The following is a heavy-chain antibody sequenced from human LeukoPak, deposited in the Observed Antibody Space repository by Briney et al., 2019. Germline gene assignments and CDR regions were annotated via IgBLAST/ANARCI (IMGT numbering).Heavy chain of an antibody. CDR3: ARDSGDYGDFQAGYFQH. CDR1: GFTFSSYS. V-gene: IGHV3-21*01. J-gene: IGHJ1*01. D-gene: IGHD4-17*01. CDR2: ISSSSSYI. Sequence: GGSLRLSCAASGFTFSSYSMNWVRQAPGKGLEWVSSISSSSSYIYYADSVKGRFTISRDNAKNSLYLQMNSLRAEDTAVYYCARDSGDYGDFQAGYFQHWGQGTLVTVSS.